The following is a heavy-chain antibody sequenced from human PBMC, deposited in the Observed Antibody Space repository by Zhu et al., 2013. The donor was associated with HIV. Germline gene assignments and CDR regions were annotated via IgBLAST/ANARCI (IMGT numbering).Heavy chain of an antibody. D-gene: IGHD2-2*01. CDR1: GYTFTSYG. CDR3: ARAIVVVPAAPRGAFDI. V-gene: IGHV1-18*01. Sequence: QVQVVQSGAEVKKPGASVKVSCKASGYTFTSYGISWVRQAPGQGLEWMGWISAHNGKTNYAQKFQGRVTMTTDTSMSTAYMELRSLRSDDTAVYYCARAIVVVPAAPRGAFDIWGQGTMVTVSS. CDR2: ISAHNGKT. J-gene: IGHJ3*02.